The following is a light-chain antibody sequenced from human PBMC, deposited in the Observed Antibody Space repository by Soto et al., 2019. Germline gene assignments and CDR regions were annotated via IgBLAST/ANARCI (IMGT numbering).Light chain of an antibody. J-gene: IGKJ1*01. CDR3: QQYGSSPET. V-gene: IGKV3-20*01. Sequence: EIVLTQSPGTLSLSPGERATLSCRASQTVRNNYLACYQQKPGQAPRILIYAASTRATGIPDRFSGSGSGTDFTLTSNRLEPEDIAVYYCQQYGSSPETFGQGTKVDIK. CDR1: QTVRNNY. CDR2: AAS.